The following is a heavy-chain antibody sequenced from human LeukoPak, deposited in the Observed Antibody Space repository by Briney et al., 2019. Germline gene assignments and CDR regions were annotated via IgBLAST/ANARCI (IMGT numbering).Heavy chain of an antibody. Sequence: ASVKVSCKASGYTFTSYYMHWVREAPGQGLEWMGIINPSGGSTSYAQRFQGRVTMTRDTSTSTVYMELSSLRSEDTAVYYCAREGMEYQLDYWGQGTLVTVSS. D-gene: IGHD2-2*01. CDR3: AREGMEYQLDY. CDR2: INPSGGST. V-gene: IGHV1-46*01. J-gene: IGHJ4*02. CDR1: GYTFTSYY.